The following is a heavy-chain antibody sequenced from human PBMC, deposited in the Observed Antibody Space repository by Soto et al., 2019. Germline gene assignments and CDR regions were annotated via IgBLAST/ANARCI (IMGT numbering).Heavy chain of an antibody. J-gene: IGHJ5*02. Sequence: TLSLTCTVSGGSISSYYWSWIRQPPGKGLEWIGYIYYSGSTNYNPSLKSRVTISVDTSKNQFSLKLSSVTAADTAVYYCARDKSGSYLPGRGWFDPWGQGTLVTVSS. CDR3: ARDKSGSYLPGRGWFDP. V-gene: IGHV4-59*01. D-gene: IGHD1-26*01. CDR2: IYYSGST. CDR1: GGSISSYY.